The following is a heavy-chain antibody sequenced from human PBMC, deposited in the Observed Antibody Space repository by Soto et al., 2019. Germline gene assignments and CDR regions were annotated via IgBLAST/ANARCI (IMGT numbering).Heavy chain of an antibody. CDR1: GRSISSYY. J-gene: IGHJ3*02. CDR2: IYYSGT. V-gene: IGHV4-59*01. D-gene: IGHD3-22*01. CDR3: ARTYDGSRPNSGGYGFDS. Sequence: SDTLSLTCSCFGRSISSYYCRWIRQPAGKGLEWIAYIYYSGTSYTPSLKSPVSISLHTTKNQFCLKLISVTAADTNVYYCARTYDGSRPNSGGYGFDSWGQGTLVTVSS.